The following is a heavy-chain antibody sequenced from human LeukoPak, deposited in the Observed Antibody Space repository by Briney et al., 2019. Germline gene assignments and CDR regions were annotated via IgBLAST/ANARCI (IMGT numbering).Heavy chain of an antibody. CDR3: ARDLEVAATEAVGGAFDI. J-gene: IGHJ3*02. D-gene: IGHD2-15*01. Sequence: PGGSLRLSCAASGFTVSNNYMSWVRQAPGKGLEWVSVIYSGGSTYYADSVKGRFTISRDNSKNTLYLQMNSLRAEDTAVYYCARDLEVAATEAVGGAFDIWGQGTMVTVSS. CDR2: IYSGGST. CDR1: GFTVSNNY. V-gene: IGHV3-53*01.